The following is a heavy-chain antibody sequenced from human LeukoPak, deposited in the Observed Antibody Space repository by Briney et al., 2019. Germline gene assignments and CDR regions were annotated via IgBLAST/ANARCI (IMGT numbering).Heavy chain of an antibody. Sequence: ASVKVSCKASGYTFTSYGISWVRQAPGQGLEWMGWISAYNGNTSYAQKLQGRVTMTTDTSTSTAYMELRSLRSDDTAVYYCARDTLWFGESSPRDYWGQGTLVTVSS. CDR3: ARDTLWFGESSPRDY. CDR2: ISAYNGNT. D-gene: IGHD3-10*01. J-gene: IGHJ4*02. V-gene: IGHV1-18*01. CDR1: GYTFTSYG.